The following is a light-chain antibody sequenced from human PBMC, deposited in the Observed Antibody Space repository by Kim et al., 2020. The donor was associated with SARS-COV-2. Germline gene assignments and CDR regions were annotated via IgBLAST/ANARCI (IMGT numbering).Light chain of an antibody. J-gene: IGKJ1*01. CDR1: QSVSSSY. CDR2: GAS. V-gene: IGKV3-20*01. CDR3: QQYGSSPGWT. Sequence: EIVLTQSPGTLSLSPGERATLSCRASQSVSSSYLAWYQQKPGQAPRLLIYGASSRATGIPDRFSGSGSGTDFTLTIIRLEPEDFAVYYCQQYGSSPGWTFGQGTKVDIK.